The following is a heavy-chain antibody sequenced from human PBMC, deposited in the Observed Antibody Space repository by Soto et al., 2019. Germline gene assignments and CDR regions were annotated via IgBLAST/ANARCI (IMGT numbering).Heavy chain of an antibody. CDR2: VHNSGRT. Sequence: SETLSLTCSVSGGSVSSGLYYWAWIRQPPGKRLEWIAYVHNSGRTNYNPSLKTRATISLDTSKSQFYLGLSSVTAADTAVYYCARAEAWDLLPVGWDFWGQGTRSPSPQ. CDR1: GGSVSSGLYY. J-gene: IGHJ4*02. CDR3: ARAEAWDLLPVGWDF. V-gene: IGHV4-61*01. D-gene: IGHD2-15*01.